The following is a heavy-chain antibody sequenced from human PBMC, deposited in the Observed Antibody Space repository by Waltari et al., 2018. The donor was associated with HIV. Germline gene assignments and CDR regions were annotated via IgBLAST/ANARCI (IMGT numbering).Heavy chain of an antibody. D-gene: IGHD4-17*01. Sequence: QVQLQESGPGLVKPSETLSLTCTVSGGSISSYYWSWIRQPPGKGLEWIGYIYYSGSTNYNPSLKSRVTISVDTSKNQFSLKLSSVTAADTAVYYCASGTTLVYYYYGMDVWGQGTTVTVSS. CDR1: GGSISSYY. CDR2: IYYSGST. CDR3: ASGTTLVYYYYGMDV. J-gene: IGHJ6*02. V-gene: IGHV4-59*01.